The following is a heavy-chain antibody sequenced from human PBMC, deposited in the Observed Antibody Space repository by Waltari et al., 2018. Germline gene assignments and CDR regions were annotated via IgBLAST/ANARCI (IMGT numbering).Heavy chain of an antibody. D-gene: IGHD6-13*01. J-gene: IGHJ5*02. CDR3: ARPRGEGSSSWGAVWFDP. V-gene: IGHV1-69*01. CDR2: IIPIFGTA. Sequence: LEWMGGIIPIFGTANYAQKFQGRVTITADESTSTAYMELSSLRSEDTAVYYCARPRGEGSSSWGAVWFDPWGQGTLVTVSS.